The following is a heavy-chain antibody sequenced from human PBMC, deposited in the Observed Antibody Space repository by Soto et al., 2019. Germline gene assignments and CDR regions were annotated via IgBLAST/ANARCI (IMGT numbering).Heavy chain of an antibody. CDR1: GFTFSGSA. J-gene: IGHJ3*01. CDR2: INSDGSST. V-gene: IGHV3-74*01. CDR3: ANYRFAGSNPAGAFEL. D-gene: IGHD1-26*01. Sequence: PGGSLRLSCAASGFTFSGSAMHWVRQAPGKGLVWVSRINSDGSSTSYADSVKGRFTISRDNAKNTLYLQMNGLRLEDTAIYYCANYRFAGSNPAGAFELWGRGTMVTVS.